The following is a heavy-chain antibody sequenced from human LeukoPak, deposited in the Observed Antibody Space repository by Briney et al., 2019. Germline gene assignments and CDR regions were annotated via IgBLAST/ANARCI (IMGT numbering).Heavy chain of an antibody. J-gene: IGHJ4*02. Sequence: GGSLRLSCAASGFTFRSYAMSWVRQAPGRGLEWASAISAASETTYYADSVKGRFTISRDNSKNTLYLQMNSLRAGDTAVYYCAKRRYCSSTSCHDFDYWGQGTLVTVSS. CDR1: GFTFRSYA. CDR3: AKRRYCSSTSCHDFDY. CDR2: ISAASETT. D-gene: IGHD2-2*01. V-gene: IGHV3-23*01.